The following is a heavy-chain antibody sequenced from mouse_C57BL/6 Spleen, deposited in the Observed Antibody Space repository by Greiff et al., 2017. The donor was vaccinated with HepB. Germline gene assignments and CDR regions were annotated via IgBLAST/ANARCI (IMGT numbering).Heavy chain of an antibody. D-gene: IGHD2-3*01. CDR3: ERFGAEDGYSCAMDY. V-gene: IGHV1-63*01. Sequence: QVQLKQSGAELVRPGTSVKMSCKASGYTFTNYWIGWAKQRPGHGLEWIGDIYPGGGYTNYNEKFKGKATLTAHKSSSTAYMQFSSLTSEDSAIYYCERFGAEDGYSCAMDYWGQGTSVTVSS. J-gene: IGHJ4*01. CDR1: GYTFTNYW. CDR2: IYPGGGYT.